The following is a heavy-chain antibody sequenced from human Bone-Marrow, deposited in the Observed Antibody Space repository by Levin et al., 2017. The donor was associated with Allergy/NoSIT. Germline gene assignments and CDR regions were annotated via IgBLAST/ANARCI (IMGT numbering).Heavy chain of an antibody. CDR1: GFTFSNAW. V-gene: IGHV3-15*01. D-gene: IGHD3-10*01. CDR2: IKSKTDGGTT. J-gene: IGHJ6*02. CDR3: TTEGDITMVRGEYYYYDYGMDV. Sequence: GGSLRLSCAASGFTFSNAWMSWVRQAPGKGLEWVGRIKSKTDGGTTDYAAPVKGRFTISRDDSKNTLYLQMNSLKTEDTAVYYCTTEGDITMVRGEYYYYDYGMDVWGQGTTVTVSS.